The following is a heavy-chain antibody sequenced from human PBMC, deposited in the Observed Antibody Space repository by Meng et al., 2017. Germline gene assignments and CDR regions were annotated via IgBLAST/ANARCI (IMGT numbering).Heavy chain of an antibody. CDR3: ARDGCSYDSSGYYY. J-gene: IGHJ4*02. Sequence: QLQLQESGSGLVKPSQTLSLTCALSGGSISSGGYSWSWIRQPPGKGLEWIGYIYHSGSTYYNTSLKSRVTTSVDRSKNQFSLKLSSVTAAATAVYYCARDGCSYDSSGYYYWGQGTLVTVSS. V-gene: IGHV4-30-2*01. CDR1: GGSISSGGYS. CDR2: IYHSGST. D-gene: IGHD3-22*01.